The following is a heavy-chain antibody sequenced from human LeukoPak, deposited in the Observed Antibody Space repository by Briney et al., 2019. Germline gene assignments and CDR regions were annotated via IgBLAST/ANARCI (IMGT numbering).Heavy chain of an antibody. CDR2: ISSSGSTI. J-gene: IGHJ4*02. CDR1: GFTFSDYY. CDR3: AKDRSAAAGTAAGTGGLGY. V-gene: IGHV3-11*04. D-gene: IGHD6-13*01. Sequence: GGSLRLSCAASGFTFSDYYMSWIRQAPGKGLEWVSYISSSGSTIYYADSVKGRFTISRDNSKNTLYLQMNSLRAEDTAVYYCAKDRSAAAGTAAGTGGLGYWGQGTLVTVSS.